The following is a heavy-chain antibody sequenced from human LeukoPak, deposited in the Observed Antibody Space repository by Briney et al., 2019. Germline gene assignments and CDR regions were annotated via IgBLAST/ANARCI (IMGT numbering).Heavy chain of an antibody. V-gene: IGHV3-53*01. D-gene: IGHD6-19*01. CDR3: ARGSGWLDY. CDR1: GFTVSNTF. CDR2: IYSVGTT. Sequence: GGSLRLSCAASGFTVSNTFMSWVRQAPGKGLEWVSVIYSVGTTYYADSVKGRFTISRDNSKNTLYPQMNSLRAEDTAVYYYARGSGWLDYWGQGTLVTVSS. J-gene: IGHJ4*02.